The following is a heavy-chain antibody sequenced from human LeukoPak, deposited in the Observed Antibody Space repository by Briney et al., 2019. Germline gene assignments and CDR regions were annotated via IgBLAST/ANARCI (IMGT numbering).Heavy chain of an antibody. CDR1: GFTFSSYG. D-gene: IGHD3/OR15-3a*01. J-gene: IGHJ4*02. CDR2: IWYDGSNK. V-gene: IGHV3-33*01. CDR3: ARAVDRLLAFDY. Sequence: GRSLRLSCAASGFTFSSYGMHWVRQAPGKGLEWVAVIWYDGSNKYYADSVKGRFTISRDNSKNTLYLQMNSLRAEDTAVYYCARAVDRLLAFDYWGQGTLVTVSS.